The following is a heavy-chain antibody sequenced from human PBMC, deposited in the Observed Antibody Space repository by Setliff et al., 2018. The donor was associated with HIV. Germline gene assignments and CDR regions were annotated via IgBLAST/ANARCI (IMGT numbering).Heavy chain of an antibody. Sequence: GGSLRLSCAASGFTFSDHYMDWVRQAPGKGLEWVGRTRNKANSYTTEYAASVKGRFTISRDDSKNSLYLQMNSLKTEDTAVYYCAISSSKYYFDYWGQGTLVTVSS. J-gene: IGHJ4*02. D-gene: IGHD6-6*01. CDR1: GFTFSDHY. V-gene: IGHV3-72*01. CDR3: AISSSKYYFDY. CDR2: TRNKANSYTT.